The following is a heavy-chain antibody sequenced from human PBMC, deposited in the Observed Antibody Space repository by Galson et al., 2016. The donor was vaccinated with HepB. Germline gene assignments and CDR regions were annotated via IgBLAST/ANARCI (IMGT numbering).Heavy chain of an antibody. CDR3: ARDFLFAHDL. V-gene: IGHV3-21*04. J-gene: IGHJ5*02. D-gene: IGHD3-3*01. CDR2: IRSSSFYT. Sequence: SLRLSCAGSGFTFSTYSMNWVRQAPGKGLEWVSSIRSSSFYTYYADSVKGRFTISRDNAKNSLYLQMNSLRAEDTAVYYCARDFLFAHDLWGPGTLVTVSS. CDR1: GFTFSTYS.